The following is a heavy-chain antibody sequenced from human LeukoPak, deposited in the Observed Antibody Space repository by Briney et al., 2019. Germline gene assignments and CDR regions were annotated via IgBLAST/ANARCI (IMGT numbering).Heavy chain of an antibody. CDR3: ARGRYCSSTSCYKGWFDP. J-gene: IGHJ5*02. Sequence: GASVNVSCKASGYTFTSYGINWVRQATGQGLEGMGWMNPNSGTTGYALKFQGRVTMTRNTSISTAYMELSSLRSEDTAVYYCARGRYCSSTSCYKGWFDPWGQGTLVTVSS. CDR2: MNPNSGTT. V-gene: IGHV1-8*01. D-gene: IGHD2-2*02. CDR1: GYTFTSYG.